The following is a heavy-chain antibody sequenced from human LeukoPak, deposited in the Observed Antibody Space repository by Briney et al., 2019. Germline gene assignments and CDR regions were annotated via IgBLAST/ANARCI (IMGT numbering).Heavy chain of an antibody. D-gene: IGHD3-10*01. Sequence: GGSLRLSCEASGFTFRNYAMHWVRRAPGKGLEWVALISYDGSTKHYADSVKGRFTISRDNSKNTLSLQINSLRSEDTAVYYCAKDLHYYGPGSSPQYWGQGTLVTVSS. CDR2: ISYDGSTK. V-gene: IGHV3-30*18. CDR1: GFTFRNYA. CDR3: AKDLHYYGPGSSPQY. J-gene: IGHJ4*02.